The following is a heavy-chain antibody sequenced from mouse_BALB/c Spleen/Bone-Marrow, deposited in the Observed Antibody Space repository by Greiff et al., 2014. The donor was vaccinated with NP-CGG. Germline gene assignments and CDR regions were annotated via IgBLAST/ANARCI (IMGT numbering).Heavy chain of an antibody. D-gene: IGHD2-10*02. V-gene: IGHV1-80*01. CDR1: GYPFSSYW. CDR3: ARRYGDY. Sequence: QVQLQHPGAELVRPGSSVKISCKASGYPFSSYWMSWVKQRPGQGLEWTGQIYPGDGETNYNGKFKGNATLTADKSSSTAYMQLISLTSEDSAVYFCARRYGDYWGQGTTLTVSS. J-gene: IGHJ2*01. CDR2: IYPGDGET.